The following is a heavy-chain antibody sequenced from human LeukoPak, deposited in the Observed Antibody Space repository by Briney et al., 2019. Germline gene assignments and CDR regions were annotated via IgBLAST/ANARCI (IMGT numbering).Heavy chain of an antibody. J-gene: IGHJ5*02. CDR3: ARGREPRGGFSPFDP. D-gene: IGHD1-26*01. CDR1: GGSISSYF. V-gene: IGHV4-59*01. CDR2: IYNSGST. Sequence: SKTLSLTCTVSGGSISSYFWSWIPQPPGTGLERIGYIYNSGSTNHNTSLKSRVTISVDTSKNQFSLKLSSVTAADTAVYYCARGREPRGGFSPFDPWGQGTLVTVSS.